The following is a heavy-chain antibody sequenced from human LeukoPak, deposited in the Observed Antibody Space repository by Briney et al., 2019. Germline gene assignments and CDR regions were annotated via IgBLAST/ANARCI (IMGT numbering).Heavy chain of an antibody. CDR1: GFTFSSYW. Sequence: GGSLRLSCAASGFTFSSYWMHWVRQGPGKGLVWVSRINSDGSSTSYTDSVKGRFTISRDNAKNTLYSQMNSLRAEDTAVYYCARTRRGVIISYWGQGTRVTVSS. CDR2: INSDGSST. J-gene: IGHJ4*02. V-gene: IGHV3-74*01. CDR3: ARTRRGVIISY. D-gene: IGHD3-10*01.